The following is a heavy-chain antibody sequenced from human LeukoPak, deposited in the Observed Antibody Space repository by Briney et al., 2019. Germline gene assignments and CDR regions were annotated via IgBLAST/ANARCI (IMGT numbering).Heavy chain of an antibody. CDR2: VYYRGRT. Sequence: SETLSLTCTVSGGSISSRGHLCAWSRRPPGKGLERFGRVYYRGRTCYNPSVKSRLIISIDTSKNQYSLRLDSVTAADTAVYYSASAYDTSGYYHDYWGQGIVVTVSS. D-gene: IGHD3-22*01. CDR1: GGSISSRGHL. J-gene: IGHJ4*02. V-gene: IGHV4-39*01. CDR3: ASAYDTSGYYHDY.